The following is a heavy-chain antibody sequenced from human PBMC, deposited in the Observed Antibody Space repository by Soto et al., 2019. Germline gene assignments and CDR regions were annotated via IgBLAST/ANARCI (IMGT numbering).Heavy chain of an antibody. CDR3: ARDRRTTVTTFVY. CDR2: TSYDGSNK. Sequence: QVQLVESGGGVVQPGRSLRLSCAASGFSFSSYAMHWVRQAPGKGLEWVALTSYDGSNKYYADSVKGRFTISRDNSKNPLYLQMNSLRAEDTAVYYCARDRRTTVTTFVYWGQGTLVTVSS. V-gene: IGHV3-30-3*01. D-gene: IGHD4-17*01. J-gene: IGHJ4*02. CDR1: GFSFSSYA.